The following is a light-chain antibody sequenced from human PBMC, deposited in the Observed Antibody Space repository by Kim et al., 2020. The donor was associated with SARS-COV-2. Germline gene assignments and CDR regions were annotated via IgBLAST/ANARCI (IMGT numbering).Light chain of an antibody. CDR1: QSVSSN. CDR2: GAS. J-gene: IGKJ1*01. V-gene: IGKV3-15*01. Sequence: EIVMTQSPATLSVSPGERVTLSCRASQSVSSNLAWYQQKPGQAPRLLIYGASTRAAGIPDRISGSGSGTEFTLTISSLHSEDFAVYYCQQYNSWWTFGQGTKVDIK. CDR3: QQYNSWWT.